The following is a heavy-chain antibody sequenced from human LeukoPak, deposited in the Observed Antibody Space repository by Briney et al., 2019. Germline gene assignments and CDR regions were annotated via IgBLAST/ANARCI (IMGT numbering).Heavy chain of an antibody. CDR3: TRGISAPTIDY. CDR2: IHSCGNYT. D-gene: IGHD5-12*01. V-gene: IGHV3-74*01. Sequence: GGSLRLSCAASGFTFSTYWMHWARQAPGKGLVWVSRIHSCGNYTGYADSVKGRFTISRDNAKNTLYLQMSSLRAEDTAVYYCTRGISAPTIDYWGQGTLVTVSS. CDR1: GFTFSTYW. J-gene: IGHJ4*02.